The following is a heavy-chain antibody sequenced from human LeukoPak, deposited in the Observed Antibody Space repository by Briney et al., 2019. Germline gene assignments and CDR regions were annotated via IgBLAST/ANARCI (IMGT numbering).Heavy chain of an antibody. CDR1: GFTFSSYS. CDR3: ARGNMVRGVILIFDY. Sequence: GGSLRLSCAASGFTFSSYSMNWVRQAPGKGLEWVSSISSSSSYIYYADLVKGRFTISRDNAKNSLYLQMNSQRAEDTAVYYCARGNMVRGVILIFDYWGQGTLVTVSS. V-gene: IGHV3-21*01. J-gene: IGHJ4*02. CDR2: ISSSSSYI. D-gene: IGHD3-10*01.